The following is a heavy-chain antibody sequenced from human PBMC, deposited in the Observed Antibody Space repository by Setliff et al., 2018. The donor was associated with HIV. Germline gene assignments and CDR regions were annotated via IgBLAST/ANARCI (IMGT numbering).Heavy chain of an antibody. CDR1: GFAFVGAE. Sequence: RLSCAASGFAFVGAEIHWVRQAPGKGLEWVSSITTDSSYIFDADSVKGRFTISRDNAQNSLYLQMNNLRVEDTAVYYCARDGTRLLAAMDVWGKGTTVTVS. CDR3: ARDGTRLLAAMDV. V-gene: IGHV3-21*01. CDR2: ITTDSSYI. J-gene: IGHJ6*03.